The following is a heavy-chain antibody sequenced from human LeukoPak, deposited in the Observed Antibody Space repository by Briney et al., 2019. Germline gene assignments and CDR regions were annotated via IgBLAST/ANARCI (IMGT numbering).Heavy chain of an antibody. Sequence: PGGSLRLSCAASGFTFSSYSMNWVRQAPGKGLEWVSYISSSSSTIYYADSVKGRFTISRDNAKNSLYLQMNSLRAEDTAMYYCARVVSSSWPEYFQHWGQGTLVTVSS. V-gene: IGHV3-48*01. CDR2: ISSSSSTI. CDR3: ARVVSSSWPEYFQH. D-gene: IGHD6-13*01. J-gene: IGHJ1*01. CDR1: GFTFSSYS.